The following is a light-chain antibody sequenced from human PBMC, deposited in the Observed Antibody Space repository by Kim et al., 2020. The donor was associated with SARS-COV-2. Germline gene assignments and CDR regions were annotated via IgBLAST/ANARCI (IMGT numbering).Light chain of an antibody. Sequence: DVQMTQSPSSMSASVGDRVTITCRASQDISNVLVWYQQKPGKVPKRLLYGASNLQSGVPSRFSGSGSGTEFTLTISSLHPEDFATYYCLQYDTYPRTFGQGTKVDIK. J-gene: IGKJ1*01. V-gene: IGKV1-17*03. CDR1: QDISNV. CDR2: GAS. CDR3: LQYDTYPRT.